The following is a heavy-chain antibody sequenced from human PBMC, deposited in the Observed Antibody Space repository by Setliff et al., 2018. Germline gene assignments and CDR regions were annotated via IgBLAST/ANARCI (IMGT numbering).Heavy chain of an antibody. CDR1: GFTFSSYE. Sequence: GGSLRLSCAASGFTFSSYEMNWVRQAPGKGLEWVSYISSSGSTIYYADSVKGRFTISRDNAKNSLYLQMNSLRAEDTAVYYCARVPNFWSGYSDYWGQGTLVTVSS. V-gene: IGHV3-48*03. CDR2: ISSSGSTI. CDR3: ARVPNFWSGYSDY. J-gene: IGHJ4*02. D-gene: IGHD3-3*01.